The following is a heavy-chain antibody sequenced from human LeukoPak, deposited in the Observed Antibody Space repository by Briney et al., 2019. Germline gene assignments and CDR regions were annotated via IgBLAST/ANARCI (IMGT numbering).Heavy chain of an antibody. J-gene: IGHJ5*02. CDR1: GFTFSDYY. D-gene: IGHD3-16*01. V-gene: IGHV3-11*04. CDR2: VSSGSSTI. Sequence: GGSLRLSCAASGFTFSDYYMSWIRQAPGKGLEWVSYVSSGSSTIYYADSVKGRFTVSRDNGKRSLYLHMNSLRAEDTAVYYCARDLDGGYDPWGQGTLVTVSS. CDR3: ARDLDGGYDP.